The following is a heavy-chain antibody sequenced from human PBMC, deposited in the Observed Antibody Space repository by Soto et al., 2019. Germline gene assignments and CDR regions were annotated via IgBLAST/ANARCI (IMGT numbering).Heavy chain of an antibody. CDR1: GYTFSSYG. J-gene: IGHJ6*02. Sequence: XAVKVSCNASGYTFSSYGSIWVRQAPGQGLEWMGWISAYNGNTNYAQKLQGRVTMTTDTSTSTAYMELRSLRSDDTAVYYCARDTYYDFWSGYYSYYGMDVWGQGTTVTVSS. D-gene: IGHD3-3*01. CDR3: ARDTYYDFWSGYYSYYGMDV. CDR2: ISAYNGNT. V-gene: IGHV1-18*01.